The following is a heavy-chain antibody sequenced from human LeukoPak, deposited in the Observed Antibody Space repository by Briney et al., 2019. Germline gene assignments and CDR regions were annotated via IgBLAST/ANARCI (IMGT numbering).Heavy chain of an antibody. J-gene: IGHJ4*02. CDR2: IYSSGST. Sequence: PSETLSLTCTVSGGSISSFYWSWFRQPAGKGLEWVGRIYSSGSTNYNPSLKSRVTMSVDAFKNQFSLKLSSVPAADTAVYYCARVLGWAAFDYWGQGTLVTVSS. V-gene: IGHV4-4*07. CDR1: GGSISSFY. D-gene: IGHD2-15*01. CDR3: ARVLGWAAFDY.